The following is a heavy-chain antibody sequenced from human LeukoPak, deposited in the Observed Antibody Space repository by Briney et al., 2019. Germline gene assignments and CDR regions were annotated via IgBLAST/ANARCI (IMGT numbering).Heavy chain of an antibody. V-gene: IGHV4-59*01. CDR1: GASINSYY. CDR3: ARDLADSSGIFFDY. CDR2: IYPNGNT. Sequence: PSETLSLTCSVSGASINSYYWNWIRQPPGKGLEWIGYIYPNGNTNYNSSLKSRVTISADTSKNQLSLNLKSLTAADTAVYYCARDLADSSGIFFDYWGQGALVTVSS. J-gene: IGHJ4*02. D-gene: IGHD5-18*01.